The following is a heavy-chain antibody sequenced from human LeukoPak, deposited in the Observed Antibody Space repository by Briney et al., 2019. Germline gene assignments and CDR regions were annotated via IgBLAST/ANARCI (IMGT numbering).Heavy chain of an antibody. CDR1: GFTFDDYA. J-gene: IGHJ4*02. D-gene: IGHD3-16*01. CDR2: ISWNSGSI. Sequence: GGSLRLSCAASGFTFDDYAMHWVRQAPGKGLEWVSGISWNSGSIGYADSVKGRFTISRDNAKNSLYLQMNSLRAEDTAVYYCAKLYRFYYDYWGQGTLVTVSS. V-gene: IGHV3-9*01. CDR3: AKLYRFYYDY.